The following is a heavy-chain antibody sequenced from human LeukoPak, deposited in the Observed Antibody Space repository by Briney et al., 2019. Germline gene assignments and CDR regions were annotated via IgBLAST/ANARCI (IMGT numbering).Heavy chain of an antibody. J-gene: IGHJ6*03. CDR2: IIPISGTA. CDR1: GGTFSSYA. V-gene: IGHV1-69*06. CDR3: ARGGGYSYGYAYYYMDV. Sequence: ASVKVSCKASGGTFSSYAISWVRQAPGQGLEWMGGIIPISGTANYAQKFQGRVTITADKSTSTAYMELSSLRSEDTAEYYCARGGGYSYGYAYYYMDVWGKGTTVTVSS. D-gene: IGHD5-18*01.